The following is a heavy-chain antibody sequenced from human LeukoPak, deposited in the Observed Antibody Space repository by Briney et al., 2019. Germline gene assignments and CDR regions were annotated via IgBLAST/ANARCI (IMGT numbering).Heavy chain of an antibody. CDR2: IKQDGIEK. J-gene: IGHJ4*02. Sequence: GGSLRPSCAASGFTFSSYWMSWVRQAPGKGLEWVANIKQDGIEKYYVDSVKGRFTISRDNAKNSLYLQMNSLRAEDTAVYYCARDWPSLTGYSSGWSGEDYWGQGTLVTVSS. CDR3: ARDWPSLTGYSSGWSGEDY. D-gene: IGHD6-19*01. CDR1: GFTFSSYW. V-gene: IGHV3-7*01.